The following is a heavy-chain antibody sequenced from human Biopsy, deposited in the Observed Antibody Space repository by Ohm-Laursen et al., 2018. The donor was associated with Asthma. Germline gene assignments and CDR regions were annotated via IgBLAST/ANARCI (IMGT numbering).Heavy chain of an antibody. CDR3: ARDGTGMNEAMPKDY. CDR2: ISSSSSYI. J-gene: IGHJ4*02. Sequence: SLRLSCTAPGFTFSSYSMNWVRQAPGKGLEWVSSISSSSSYIYYADSVKGRFTISRDNAKNSLYLQMNSLRAEDTAVYYCARDGTGMNEAMPKDYWGQGTLVTVSS. D-gene: IGHD2-2*01. V-gene: IGHV3-21*01. CDR1: GFTFSSYS.